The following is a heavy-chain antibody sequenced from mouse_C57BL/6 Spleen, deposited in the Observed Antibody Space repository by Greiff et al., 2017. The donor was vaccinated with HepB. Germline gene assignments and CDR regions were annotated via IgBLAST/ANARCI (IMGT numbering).Heavy chain of an antibody. Sequence: QVQLKESGAELVKPGASVKISCKASGYAFSSYWMNWVKQRPGKGLEWIGQIYPGDGDTNYNGKFKGKATLTADKSSSTAYMQLSSLTSEDSAVYFCARWNGSSPLDYWGQGTTLTVSS. CDR3: ARWNGSSPLDY. D-gene: IGHD1-1*01. CDR2: IYPGDGDT. V-gene: IGHV1-80*01. CDR1: GYAFSSYW. J-gene: IGHJ2*01.